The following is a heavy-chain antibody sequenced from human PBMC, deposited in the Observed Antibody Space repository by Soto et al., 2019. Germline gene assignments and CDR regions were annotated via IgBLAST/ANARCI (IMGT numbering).Heavy chain of an antibody. CDR2: INHSGST. CDR3: ARKLGSGSHDFHYYYGMDV. V-gene: IGHV4-34*01. Sequence: KPSETLSLTCAVYGGSFSGYYWSWIRQPPGKGLEWIGEINHSGSTNYNPSLKSRVTISVDTSKNQFSLKASDTAMYYCARKLGSGSHDFHYYYGMDVWGQGTTVTVSS. D-gene: IGHD1-26*01. CDR1: GGSFSGYY. J-gene: IGHJ6*02.